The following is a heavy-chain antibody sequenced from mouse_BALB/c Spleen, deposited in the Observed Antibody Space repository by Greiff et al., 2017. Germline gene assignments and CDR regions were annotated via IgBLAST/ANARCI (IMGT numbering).Heavy chain of an antibody. Sequence: VQLQQSGPELVKPGASVKISCKASGYSFTSYYMHWVKQRPEQGLEWIGRIDPANGNTKYDPKFQGKATITADTSSNTAYLQLSSLTSEDTAVYYCARWGNPSYFDYWGQGTTLTVSS. CDR2: IDPANGNT. D-gene: IGHD2-1*01. CDR1: GYSFTSYY. V-gene: IGHV14-3*02. J-gene: IGHJ2*01. CDR3: ARWGNPSYFDY.